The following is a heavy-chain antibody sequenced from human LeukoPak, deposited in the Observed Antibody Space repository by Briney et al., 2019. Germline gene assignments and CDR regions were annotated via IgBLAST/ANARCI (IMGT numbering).Heavy chain of an antibody. V-gene: IGHV3-23*01. CDR3: AKDWDFDL. J-gene: IGHJ2*01. CDR1: GCTLSSYD. CDR2: ISSSGDRT. Sequence: PGGSLRLSCAGSGCTLSSYDMSWVRQAPGKGLEWVSSISSSGDRTFYADSVKGRYTISRDISKNTLYMQTKSLRAEDTAVYFCAKDWDFDLRGRGTLVTVSS.